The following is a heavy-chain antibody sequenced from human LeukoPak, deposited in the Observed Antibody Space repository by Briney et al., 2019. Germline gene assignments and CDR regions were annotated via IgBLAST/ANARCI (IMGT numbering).Heavy chain of an antibody. CDR2: IYYGGST. CDR3: ARVYDFWSGNQGMDV. CDR1: GGSISSYY. Sequence: SETLSLTCTVSGGSISSYYWSWIRQPPGKGLEWIGYIYYGGSTNYSPSLKSRVTILLDTSKNQFSLRLSSVTAADTAVYYCARVYDFWSGNQGMDVWGQGTTVIVSS. V-gene: IGHV4-59*01. D-gene: IGHD3-3*01. J-gene: IGHJ6*02.